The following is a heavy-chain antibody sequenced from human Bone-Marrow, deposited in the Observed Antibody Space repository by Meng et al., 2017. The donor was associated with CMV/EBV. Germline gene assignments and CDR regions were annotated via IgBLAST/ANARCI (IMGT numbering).Heavy chain of an antibody. CDR2: ISGGGDIT. D-gene: IGHD6-13*01. Sequence: GESLKISCAASGFTFSSYAMSWVRQAPGKGLEWVSYISGGGDITDSADSVKGRFTTSRDNSKNTVYLQMNSLRAEDTAVYYCAKQGLAIAAAGTFADWGQGTVVTVAS. V-gene: IGHV3-23*01. CDR1: GFTFSSYA. J-gene: IGHJ4*01. CDR3: AKQGLAIAAAGTFAD.